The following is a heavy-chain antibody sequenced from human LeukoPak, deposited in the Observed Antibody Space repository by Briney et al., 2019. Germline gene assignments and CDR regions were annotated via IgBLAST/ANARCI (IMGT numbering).Heavy chain of an antibody. CDR3: AREDEQQLTIDS. V-gene: IGHV3-33*01. J-gene: IGHJ4*02. CDR2: IWSDGSKE. D-gene: IGHD6-13*01. Sequence: GGSLRLSCAASGFTFSSYGMHWVRQAPGKGLERVAVIWSDGSKEYYADSVKGRFTISRDNSKNTLYVQMNSLRAEDTAVYYCAREDEQQLTIDSWGLGTLVTVSS. CDR1: GFTFSSYG.